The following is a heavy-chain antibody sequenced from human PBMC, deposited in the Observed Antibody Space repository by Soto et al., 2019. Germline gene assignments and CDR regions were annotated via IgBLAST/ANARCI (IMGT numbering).Heavy chain of an antibody. D-gene: IGHD2-2*01. CDR1: GYSFTTNW. CDR2: IFPDDSDT. V-gene: IGHV5-51*01. CDR3: ARLIGSSSWFDL. J-gene: IGHJ5*02. Sequence: PGESLKISCQVSGYSFTTNWIAWVRQRPGKGLEWMGSIFPDDSDTRYSPSFQGQVTISGDKAVTTAYLQWSSLKASDSAMYYCARLIGSSSWFDLWGQGALVTVSS.